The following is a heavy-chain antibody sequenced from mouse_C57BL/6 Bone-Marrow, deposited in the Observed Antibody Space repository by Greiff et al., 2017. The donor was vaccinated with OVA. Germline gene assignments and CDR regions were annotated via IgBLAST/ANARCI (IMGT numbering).Heavy chain of an antibody. Sequence: EVMLVESGPELVKPGASVKISCKASGYSFTGYYMHWVKQSHGNILDWIGYIYPYNGVSSYNQKFKGKATLTVDKSSSTAYMELRSLTSEDSAVYYCAEEYYDSSGGFAYWGQGTLVTVSA. V-gene: IGHV1-31*01. CDR2: IYPYNGVS. D-gene: IGHD1-1*01. J-gene: IGHJ3*01. CDR1: GYSFTGYY. CDR3: AEEYYDSSGGFAY.